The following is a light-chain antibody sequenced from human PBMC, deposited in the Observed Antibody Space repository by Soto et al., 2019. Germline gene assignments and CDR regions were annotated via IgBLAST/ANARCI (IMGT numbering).Light chain of an antibody. CDR2: DAS. CDR3: QQYNSYLWT. J-gene: IGKJ1*01. Sequence: DIQMTQSPSTLYASVGDRVTITCRASQSISSWLAWYQQKPGKAPKLLIYDASSLESGVPSRFSGSGSGTEFTLTISSLQPDDFATYYCQQYNSYLWTFGQGTKVEIK. CDR1: QSISSW. V-gene: IGKV1-5*01.